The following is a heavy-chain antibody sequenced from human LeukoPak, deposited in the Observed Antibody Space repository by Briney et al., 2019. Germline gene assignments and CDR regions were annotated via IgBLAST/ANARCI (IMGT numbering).Heavy chain of an antibody. CDR2: ISESGSGT. CDR3: AKDIAQGYTFGSIEQDY. D-gene: IGHD5-18*01. CDR1: GLTFSRYA. V-gene: IGHV3-23*01. Sequence: GGSLRLSCAVSGLTFSRYAMSWVRQAPGKGLEWVSAISESGSGTYYADSVKGRFTISRDNCKDTLSLQMNSLRAEDTAVYYCAKDIAQGYTFGSIEQDYWGQGTLVTVSS. J-gene: IGHJ4*02.